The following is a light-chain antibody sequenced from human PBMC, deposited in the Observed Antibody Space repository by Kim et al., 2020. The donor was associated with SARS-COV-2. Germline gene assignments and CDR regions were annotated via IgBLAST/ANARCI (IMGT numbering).Light chain of an antibody. Sequence: LAPGERVTLSSRASQRVIGTYLAWYQQKPGQAPGLLLHGASTRATGIPDRFSGSGSGTDFTLTISRLEPEDFAVYYCQQYGSSPPTFGQGTKLEI. CDR2: GAS. CDR1: QRVIGTY. CDR3: QQYGSSPPT. J-gene: IGKJ2*01. V-gene: IGKV3-20*01.